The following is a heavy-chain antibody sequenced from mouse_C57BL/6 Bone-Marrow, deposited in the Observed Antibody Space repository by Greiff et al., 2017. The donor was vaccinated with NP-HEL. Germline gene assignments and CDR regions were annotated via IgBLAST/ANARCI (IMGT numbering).Heavy chain of an antibody. CDR1: GYTFTSYW. CDR2: INPSNGGT. D-gene: IGHD1-1*01. CDR3: ARRRGSSSYWYFDV. V-gene: IGHV1-53*01. Sequence: VQLKQPGTELVKPGASVKLSCKASGYTFTSYWMHWVKQRPGQGLEWIGNINPSNGGTNYNEKFKSKATLTVDKSSSTAYMQLSSLTSEDSAVYYCARRRGSSSYWYFDVWGTGTTVTVSS. J-gene: IGHJ1*03.